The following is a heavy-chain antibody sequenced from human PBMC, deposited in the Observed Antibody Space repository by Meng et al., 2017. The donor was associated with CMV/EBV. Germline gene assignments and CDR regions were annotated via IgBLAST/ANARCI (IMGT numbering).Heavy chain of an antibody. CDR2: ITSSSDYV. CDR3: ARDLPSDPSLDPIGLDY. V-gene: IGHV3-21*04. J-gene: IGHJ4*02. CDR1: GFTFRTYN. Sequence: LSLTCAASGFTFRTYNMNWVRQAPGKGLEWVSSITSSSDYVRYAGPVKGRSTISRDNAKNSLYLQMNSLRAEDTALYYCARDLPSDPSLDPIGLDYWGQGTLVTVSS. D-gene: IGHD1-1*01.